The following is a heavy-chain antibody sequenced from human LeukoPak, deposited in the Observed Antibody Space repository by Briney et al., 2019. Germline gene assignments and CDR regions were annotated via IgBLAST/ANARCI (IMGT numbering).Heavy chain of an antibody. D-gene: IGHD3-16*01. V-gene: IGHV3-7*01. CDR2: IKKDGSEK. CDR3: ARFISLGA. Sequence: GGSLRLSCAASGFTFNSYWMSWVRQAPGKGLEWVANIKKDGSEKNYVDSVKGRFTISRDNAKNSLYLQMDSLGAEDTAVYYCARFISLGAWGQGTLVTVSS. CDR1: GFTFNSYW. J-gene: IGHJ5*02.